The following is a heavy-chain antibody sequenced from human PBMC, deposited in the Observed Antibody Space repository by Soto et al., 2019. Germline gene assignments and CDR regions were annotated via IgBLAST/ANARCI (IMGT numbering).Heavy chain of an antibody. J-gene: IGHJ6*02. D-gene: IGHD2-15*01. Sequence: SETLSLTCTVSGGSISSYYWSWIRQPPGKGLEWIGYIYYSGSTNYNPSLKSRVTISVDTSKNQFSLKLSSVTAADTAVYYCARDGGCSGGSCYLYYYGMDVWGQGTTVTVSS. CDR1: GGSISSYY. V-gene: IGHV4-59*01. CDR3: ARDGGCSGGSCYLYYYGMDV. CDR2: IYYSGST.